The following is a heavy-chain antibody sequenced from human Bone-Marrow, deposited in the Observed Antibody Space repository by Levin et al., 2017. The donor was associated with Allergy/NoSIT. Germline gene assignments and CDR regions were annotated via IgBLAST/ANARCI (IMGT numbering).Heavy chain of an antibody. V-gene: IGHV4-31*03. D-gene: IGHD5-18*01. CDR1: GGSIRSGGYY. J-gene: IGHJ4*02. CDR2: IYDSGST. CDR3: ARIPDTTCEFDY. Sequence: SETLSLTCTVSGGSIRSGGYYWSWIRQHPGTGLEWIGYIYDSGSTSYNPSLESRVAISVDTSKNQFYLKLTSLTAADTAVYYCARIPDTTCEFDYWGQGTLVTVSS.